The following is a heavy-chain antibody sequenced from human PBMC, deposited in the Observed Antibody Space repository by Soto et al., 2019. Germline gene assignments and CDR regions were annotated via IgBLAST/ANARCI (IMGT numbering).Heavy chain of an antibody. J-gene: IGHJ6*02. D-gene: IGHD3-9*01. CDR1: GYTFTSYD. V-gene: IGHV1-8*01. CDR3: ARMAFGHYDILTGYYYYGMDV. CDR2: MNPNGGNT. Sequence: ASVKVSCKASGYTFTSYDINWVRQATGQGLEWMGWMNPNGGNTGYAQKFQGRVTMTRNTSISTAYMELSSLRSEDTAVYYCARMAFGHYDILTGYYYYGMDVWGQGTTVTVSS.